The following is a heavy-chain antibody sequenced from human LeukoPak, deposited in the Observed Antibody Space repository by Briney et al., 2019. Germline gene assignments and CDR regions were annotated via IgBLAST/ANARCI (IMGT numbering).Heavy chain of an antibody. CDR1: GGSISSYY. J-gene: IGHJ6*02. CDR2: IYTSGST. CDR3: ARSHWSTSRELRDYYGMDV. Sequence: PSETLSLTCTVSGGSISSYYWSWIRQPAGKGLEWIGRIYTSGSTNYNPSLKSRVTMSVDTSKNQFSLKLSSVTAADTAVYYCARSHWSTSRELRDYYGMDVWGQGTTVTVSS. D-gene: IGHD2-2*01. V-gene: IGHV4-4*07.